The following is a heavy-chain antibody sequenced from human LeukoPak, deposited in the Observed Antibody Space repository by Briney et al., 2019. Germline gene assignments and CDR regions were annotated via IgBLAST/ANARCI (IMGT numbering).Heavy chain of an antibody. J-gene: IGHJ5*02. D-gene: IGHD5-18*01. CDR1: GCTFTGYY. V-gene: IGHV1-2*02. Sequence: ASVKVSCKASGCTFTGYYMHWVRQAPGQGLEWMGWINPNSGGTNYAQKFQGRVTMTRDTSISTAYMELSRLRSDDTAVYYCARDSLPHLRGYSYDEVHWFDPWGQGTLVTVSS. CDR3: ARDSLPHLRGYSYDEVHWFDP. CDR2: INPNSGGT.